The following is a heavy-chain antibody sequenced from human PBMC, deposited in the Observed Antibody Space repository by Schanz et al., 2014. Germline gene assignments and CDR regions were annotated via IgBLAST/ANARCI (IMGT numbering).Heavy chain of an antibody. D-gene: IGHD2-15*01. V-gene: IGHV3-23*04. J-gene: IGHJ6*02. CDR1: GFTFSTYA. CDR2: LSGSGGST. Sequence: QLVGSGGGLIQPGGSLRLSCAASGFTFSTYAMSWVRQAPGKGLEWVSALSGSGGSTYYADSVKGRFTISRDNSKNTLYLQMNSLRAEDTAVYYCVKARRKSNCSGGRCFHYSYYGMDVWGQGTTVTVSS. CDR3: VKARRKSNCSGGRCFHYSYYGMDV.